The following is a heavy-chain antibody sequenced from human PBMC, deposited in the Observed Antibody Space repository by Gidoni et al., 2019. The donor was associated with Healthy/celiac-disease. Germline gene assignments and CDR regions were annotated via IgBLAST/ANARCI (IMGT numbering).Heavy chain of an antibody. J-gene: IGHJ4*02. CDR1: GGSISSSSYY. CDR2: IYYSGST. V-gene: IGHV4-39*01. Sequence: QLQLQESGPGLVKPSETLSLTCPVSGGSISSSSYYWGWIRQPPGKGLEWIGSIYYSGSTYYNPSLKSRVTISVDTSRNQFSLKLSSVSAADTAVYYCARESSGWLLFDYWGQGTLVTVSS. CDR3: ARESSGWLLFDY. D-gene: IGHD6-19*01.